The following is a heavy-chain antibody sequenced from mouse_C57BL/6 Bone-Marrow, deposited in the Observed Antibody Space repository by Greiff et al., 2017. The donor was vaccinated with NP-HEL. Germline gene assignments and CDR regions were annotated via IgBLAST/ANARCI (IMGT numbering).Heavy chain of an antibody. CDR1: GYSFTGYY. Sequence: VQLQQSGPELVKPGASVKISCKASGYSFTGYYMNWVKQSPEKSLEWIGEINPSTGGTTYNQKFKAKATLTVDKSSSTAYMQLKSLTSEDSAVYYCARGGSSYWYFDVWGTGTTVTDSS. V-gene: IGHV1-42*01. CDR2: INPSTGGT. D-gene: IGHD1-1*01. CDR3: ARGGSSYWYFDV. J-gene: IGHJ1*03.